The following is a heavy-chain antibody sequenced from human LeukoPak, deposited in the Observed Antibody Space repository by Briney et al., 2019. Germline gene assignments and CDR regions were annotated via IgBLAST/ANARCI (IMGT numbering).Heavy chain of an antibody. D-gene: IGHD2-2*01. J-gene: IGHJ4*02. CDR2: ISSTSTVI. CDR1: GFTFSSYG. V-gene: IGHV3-48*04. CDR3: ARGEDLCSSTSCYGY. Sequence: GGSLRLSCAASGFTFSSYGMHWVRQAPGKGLEWISYISSTSTVIYYADSVKGRFTISRDNAKNSLYLQMNSLRAEDTAVYYCARGEDLCSSTSCYGYWGQGTLVTVSS.